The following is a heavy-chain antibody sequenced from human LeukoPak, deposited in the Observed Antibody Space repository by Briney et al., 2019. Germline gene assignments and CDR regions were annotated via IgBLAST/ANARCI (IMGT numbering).Heavy chain of an antibody. J-gene: IGHJ5*02. CDR2: IHPSGST. CDR3: ARHPGVVTANNWFDP. D-gene: IGHD2-21*02. CDR1: GGSIDSGHW. Sequence: SETLSLTCAVSGGSIDSGHWWSWVRQAPGKGLEWIGEIHPSGSTNYNPSLKSRVTISLDKSKNQFSLKLSSVTAADTAVYYCARHPGVVTANNWFDPWGQGTLVTVSS. V-gene: IGHV4-4*02.